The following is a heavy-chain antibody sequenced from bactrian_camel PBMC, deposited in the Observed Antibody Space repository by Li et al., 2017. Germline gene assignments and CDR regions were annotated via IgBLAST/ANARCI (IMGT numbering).Heavy chain of an antibody. D-gene: IGHD2*01. J-gene: IGHJ6*01. CDR3: AADRVVPENYCNTASRFSNGY. Sequence: HVQLVESGGGSVQAGGSLTLSCTGYGSSDCMAWFRQAPGKEREGVAGIDIDGNTDYVDSVKGRFTISRDNAKNTLNLQMNNLKPEDTAMYYCAADRVVPENYCNTASRFSNGYWGQGTQVTVS. CDR2: IDIDGNT. V-gene: IGHV3S6*01. CDR1: GSSDC.